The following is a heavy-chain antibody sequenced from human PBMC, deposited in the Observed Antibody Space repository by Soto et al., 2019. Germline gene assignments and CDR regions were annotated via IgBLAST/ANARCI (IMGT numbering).Heavy chain of an antibody. CDR2: IYYSGST. D-gene: IGHD5-18*01. J-gene: IGHJ4*02. V-gene: IGHV4-39*01. Sequence: SETLSLTCTVSGGSISSSSYYWGWIRQPPGKGLEWIGSIYYSGSTYYNPSLKSRVTISVDTSKNQFSLKLSSVTAADTAVYYCARLHVDTAIHFDYWGQGTLVTVSS. CDR1: GGSISSSSYY. CDR3: ARLHVDTAIHFDY.